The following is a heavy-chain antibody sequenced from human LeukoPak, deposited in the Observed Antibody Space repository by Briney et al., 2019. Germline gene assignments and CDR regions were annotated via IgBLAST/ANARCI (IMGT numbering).Heavy chain of an antibody. CDR3: ARAVLRYFDWYWYFDL. D-gene: IGHD3-9*01. CDR2: IIPILGIA. Sequence: GSSVTVSCKASGGTFSSNAISWVRQAPGQGLEWMGRIIPILGIANYAQKFQGRVTITADASTSTAYMELSSLRSEDTAVYYCARAVLRYFDWYWYFDLWGRGTLVTVSS. V-gene: IGHV1-69*04. CDR1: GGTFSSNA. J-gene: IGHJ2*01.